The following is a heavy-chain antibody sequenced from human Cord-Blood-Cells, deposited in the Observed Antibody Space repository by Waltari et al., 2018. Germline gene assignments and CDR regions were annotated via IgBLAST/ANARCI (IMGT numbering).Heavy chain of an antibody. Sequence: EVKLVESGGGLVQPGGCLRLSCAASGFTVSSNYMSWVRQAPGKGLEWVSVIYSGGSTYYADSVKGRFTISRHNSKNTLYLQMNSLRAEDTAVYYCASSSYWYFDLWGRGTLVTVSS. V-gene: IGHV3-53*04. CDR2: IYSGGST. CDR1: GFTVSSNY. J-gene: IGHJ2*01. CDR3: ASSSYWYFDL.